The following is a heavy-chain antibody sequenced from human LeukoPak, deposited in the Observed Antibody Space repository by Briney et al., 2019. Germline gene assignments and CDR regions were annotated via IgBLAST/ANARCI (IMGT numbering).Heavy chain of an antibody. CDR3: ARAPLYSGGSGWSIYYFYAMDV. Sequence: PSQTLSLTCTVSGGSISSSYWSWVRQPPGKGLEWIGYIDNSGSTNYNPSLKSRVTISLDTPKSQFSLKLSSVTAADTAVYYCARAPLYSGGSGWSIYYFYAMDVWCQGTTVTVSS. CDR2: IDNSGST. D-gene: IGHD6-19*01. CDR1: GGSISSSY. J-gene: IGHJ6*02. V-gene: IGHV4-59*01.